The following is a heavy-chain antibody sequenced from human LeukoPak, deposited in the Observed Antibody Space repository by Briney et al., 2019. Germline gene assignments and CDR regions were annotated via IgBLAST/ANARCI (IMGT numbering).Heavy chain of an antibody. CDR3: ASTGYPYYYDSSGYSFDY. CDR1: GGTFSSYA. CDR2: IIPIFGTA. J-gene: IGHJ4*02. Sequence: SVKVSCKAPGGTFSSYAISWVRQAPGQGPEWMGGIIPIFGTANYAQKFQGRVTITADESTSTAYMELSSLRSEDTAVYYCASTGYPYYYDSSGYSFDYWGQGTLVTVSS. V-gene: IGHV1-69*13. D-gene: IGHD3-22*01.